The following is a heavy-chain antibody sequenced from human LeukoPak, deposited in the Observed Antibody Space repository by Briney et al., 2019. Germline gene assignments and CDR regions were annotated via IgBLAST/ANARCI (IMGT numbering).Heavy chain of an antibody. D-gene: IGHD3-9*01. CDR3: ARDSYDIPDY. J-gene: IGHJ4*02. Sequence: ASVKVSCKASGYTFTSHGISWVRQAPGQGLEWMGWISTYNGNTNYAQKLQGRVSMTTDTSTSTAYMDLRSLRSDDTAVYYCARDSYDIPDYWGQGTLVTVSS. CDR1: GYTFTSHG. CDR2: ISTYNGNT. V-gene: IGHV1-18*01.